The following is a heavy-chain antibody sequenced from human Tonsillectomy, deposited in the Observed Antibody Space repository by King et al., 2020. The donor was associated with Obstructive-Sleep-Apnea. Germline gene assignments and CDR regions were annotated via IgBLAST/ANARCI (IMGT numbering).Heavy chain of an antibody. CDR2: IYYSGST. CDR1: GGSISSYY. J-gene: IGHJ2*01. Sequence: VQLQESGPGLVKPSETLSLTCTVSGGSISSYYWSWIRQPPGKGLEWIGYIYYSGSTNYNPSLKSRVTISVDTSKNQFSMKLSSVTAPNTAVYYCARSTYYDFLCGYYTPYWYFDLCGRGTLVTVSS. CDR3: ARSTYYDFLCGYYTPYWYFDL. D-gene: IGHD3-3*01. V-gene: IGHV4-59*01.